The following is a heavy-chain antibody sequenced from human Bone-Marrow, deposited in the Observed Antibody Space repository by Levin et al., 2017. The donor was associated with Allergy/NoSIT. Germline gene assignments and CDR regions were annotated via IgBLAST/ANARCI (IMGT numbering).Heavy chain of an antibody. D-gene: IGHD4-17*01. Sequence: SQTLSLTCTVSGGSISSSSYYWGWIRQPPGKGLEWIGSIYYSGSTYYNPSLKSRVTISVDTSKNQFSLKLSSVTAADTAVYYCARRYSGDYDYGDYGKTLPNWYFDLWGRGTLVTVSS. CDR3: ARRYSGDYDYGDYGKTLPNWYFDL. CDR1: GGSISSSSYY. J-gene: IGHJ2*01. V-gene: IGHV4-39*01. CDR2: IYYSGST.